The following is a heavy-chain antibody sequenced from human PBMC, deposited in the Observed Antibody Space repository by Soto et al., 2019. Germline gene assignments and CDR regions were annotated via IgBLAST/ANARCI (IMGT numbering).Heavy chain of an antibody. J-gene: IGHJ4*02. CDR1: GFTVSNNY. CDR2: IYSGGYT. D-gene: IGHD3-10*01. Sequence: EVQLVESGGGLIQPGGSLRLSCAVSGFTVSNNYMSWVRQAPGKGLEGVSVIYSGGYTAYGDSVKGRFTISRDNSKNTLYSKKKSRGADNRACYFWAPHPGGGGYWGQGTLVTVSS. CDR3: APHPGGGGY. V-gene: IGHV3-53*01.